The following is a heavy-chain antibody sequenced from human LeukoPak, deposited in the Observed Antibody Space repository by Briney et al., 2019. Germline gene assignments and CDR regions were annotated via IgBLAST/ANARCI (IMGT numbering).Heavy chain of an antibody. J-gene: IGHJ4*02. CDR2: ISTSGSST. D-gene: IGHD4-23*01. Sequence: GGSLRLSCAASGFTFSDYGMSWVRQAPGKGLEWVAAISTSGSSTYYADSVKGRFTISRDNSKNTLYLQMNSLRAEDTAVYYCAKDLSYGGNRGFDYWGQGTLVTVSS. V-gene: IGHV3-23*01. CDR3: AKDLSYGGNRGFDY. CDR1: GFTFSDYG.